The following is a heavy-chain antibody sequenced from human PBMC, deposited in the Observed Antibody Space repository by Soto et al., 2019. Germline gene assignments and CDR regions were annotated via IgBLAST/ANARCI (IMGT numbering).Heavy chain of an antibody. Sequence: QVQLVESGGGVVQPGRSLRLSCAASGFTFSSYGMHWVRQAPGKGLEWVAVISYDGSNKYYADSVKGRFTISRDNSNNTLELQMHSLRAEETDVYYCAKDMQGRFYSSGWKGIDYWGQGTLVTVSS. CDR1: GFTFSSYG. CDR2: ISYDGSNK. V-gene: IGHV3-30*18. J-gene: IGHJ4*02. CDR3: AKDMQGRFYSSGWKGIDY. D-gene: IGHD6-19*01.